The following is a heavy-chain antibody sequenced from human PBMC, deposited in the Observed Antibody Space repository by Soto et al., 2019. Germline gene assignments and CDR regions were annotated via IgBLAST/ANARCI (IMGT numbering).Heavy chain of an antibody. CDR1: GFTFSSYG. Sequence: PGGSLRLSCAASGFTFSSYGMHWVRQAPGKGLEWVAVISYDGSNKYYADSVKGRFTISRDNSKNTLYLQMNSLRAEDTAVYYCAKGYSSGWYGVYYGMDVWGQGTTVTVSS. V-gene: IGHV3-30*18. CDR3: AKGYSSGWYGVYYGMDV. D-gene: IGHD6-19*01. CDR2: ISYDGSNK. J-gene: IGHJ6*02.